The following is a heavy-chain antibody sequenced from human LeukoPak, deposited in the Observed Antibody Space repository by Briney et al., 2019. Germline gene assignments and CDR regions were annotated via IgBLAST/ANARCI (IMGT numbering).Heavy chain of an antibody. CDR3: ARVLHDPRYCTNGVCPAGYGSGMGY. D-gene: IGHD2-8*01. CDR2: ISAYNGNT. V-gene: IGHV1-18*01. Sequence: VASVKVSCKASGYRFTSYGITWVRQAPGQGLEWMGWISAYNGNTNYAQKLQGRVTLTTDTSTSTAYMELSRLRSDDTAVYYCARVLHDPRYCTNGVCPAGYGSGMGYWGQGTLVTVSS. CDR1: GYRFTSYG. J-gene: IGHJ4*02.